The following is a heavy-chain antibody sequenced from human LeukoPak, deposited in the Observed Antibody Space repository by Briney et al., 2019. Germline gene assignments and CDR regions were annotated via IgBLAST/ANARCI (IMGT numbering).Heavy chain of an antibody. CDR3: ARVTDETGQ. D-gene: IGHD2-21*02. V-gene: IGHV1-2*02. J-gene: IGHJ4*02. Sequence: ASVKVSCKASRYTFTAYYLHRVRQAPGQGLEWMGWINPDSGSTNYVQKFQGRVTMTRDTSISTAYMELSGLSSDDTAVYYCARVTDETGQWGQGTLVTVSS. CDR1: RYTFTAYY. CDR2: INPDSGST.